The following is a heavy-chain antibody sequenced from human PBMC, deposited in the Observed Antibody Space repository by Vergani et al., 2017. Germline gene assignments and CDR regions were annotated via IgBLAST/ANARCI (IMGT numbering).Heavy chain of an antibody. CDR3: ARVLRSSWYYFDY. Sequence: QLQLQESGPGLVKPSETLSLTCTVSGGSISSSSYYWGWIRQPPGKGLEWIGSIYYSGSTYYNPSLKSRVTISVDTSKNQFSLKLSSVTAADTAVYYCARVLRSSWYYFDYWGQGTLVTVSS. J-gene: IGHJ4*02. CDR1: GGSISSSSYY. D-gene: IGHD6-13*01. CDR2: IYYSGST. V-gene: IGHV4-39*01.